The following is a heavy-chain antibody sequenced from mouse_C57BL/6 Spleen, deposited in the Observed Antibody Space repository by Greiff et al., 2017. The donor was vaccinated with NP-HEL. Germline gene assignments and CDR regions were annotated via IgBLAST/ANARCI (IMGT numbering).Heavy chain of an antibody. CDR2: INYDGSST. J-gene: IGHJ1*03. CDR1: GFTFSDYY. Sequence: EVNVVESEGGLVQPGSSMKLSCTASGFTFSDYYMAWVRQVPEKGLEWVANINYDGSSTYYLDSLKSRFIISRDNAKNILYLQMSSLKSEDTATYYCARIYYYGSSRYFDVWGTGTTVTVSS. V-gene: IGHV5-16*01. CDR3: ARIYYYGSSRYFDV. D-gene: IGHD1-1*01.